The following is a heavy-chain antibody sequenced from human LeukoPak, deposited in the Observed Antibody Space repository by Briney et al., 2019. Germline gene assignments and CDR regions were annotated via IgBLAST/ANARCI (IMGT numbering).Heavy chain of an antibody. V-gene: IGHV4-59*01. J-gene: IGHJ1*01. CDR2: IYYSGST. CDR1: GGSISSYY. Sequence: SETLSLTCTVSGGSISSYYWSWIRQPPGKGLEWIGYIYYSGSTNYNPSLKSRVTISVDTSKNQFSLKLSSVTAADTAVYYCVRVAAAADVGAEYFQHWGQGTLVTVSS. CDR3: VRVAAAADVGAEYFQH. D-gene: IGHD6-13*01.